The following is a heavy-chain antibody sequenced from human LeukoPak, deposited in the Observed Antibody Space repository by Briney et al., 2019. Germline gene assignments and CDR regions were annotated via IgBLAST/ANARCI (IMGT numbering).Heavy chain of an antibody. Sequence: GGSLRLSCAASGFTFSSYAMHWVRQAPGKGLEWVAVISYDGSNKYYADSVKGRFTISRENSKNTLYLQMNSLRAEDTAVYYCARDGIQLWPSYYFDYWGQGTLVTVSS. CDR2: ISYDGSNK. V-gene: IGHV3-30*04. CDR3: ARDGIQLWPSYYFDY. CDR1: GFTFSSYA. D-gene: IGHD5-18*01. J-gene: IGHJ4*02.